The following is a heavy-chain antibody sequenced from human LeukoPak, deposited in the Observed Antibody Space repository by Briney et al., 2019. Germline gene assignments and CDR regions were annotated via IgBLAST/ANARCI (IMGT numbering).Heavy chain of an antibody. J-gene: IGHJ4*02. CDR1: GFTFSSYA. Sequence: GGSLRLSCAASGFTFSSYAMSWVRQAPGKGLEWVSGIRGSGGSTYYADSVKGRFTISRDNSKNTLYLQMSSLRAEDTAVYYCAKSPSSSWYHFDYWGQGTLVTVSS. V-gene: IGHV3-23*01. D-gene: IGHD6-13*01. CDR3: AKSPSSSWYHFDY. CDR2: IRGSGGST.